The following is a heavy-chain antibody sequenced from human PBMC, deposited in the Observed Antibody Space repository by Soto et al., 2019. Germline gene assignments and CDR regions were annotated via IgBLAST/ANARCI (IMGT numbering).Heavy chain of an antibody. CDR2: IYHSGST. D-gene: IGHD3-10*01. CDR3: ARGGYGSGWTYYYYGMDV. J-gene: IGHJ6*02. V-gene: IGHV4-30-2*01. Sequence: SETLSLTCAVSGGSISSGGYSWSWIRQPPGKGLEWIGYIYHSGSTYYNPSLKSRVTISVDRSKNQFSLKLSSVTAADTAVYYCARGGYGSGWTYYYYGMDVWGQGTTVTV. CDR1: GGSISSGGYS.